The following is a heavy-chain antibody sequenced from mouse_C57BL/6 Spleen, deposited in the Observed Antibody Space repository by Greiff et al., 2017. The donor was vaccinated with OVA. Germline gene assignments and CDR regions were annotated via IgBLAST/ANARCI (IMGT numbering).Heavy chain of an antibody. J-gene: IGHJ2*01. CDR2: IYPGSGST. CDR1: GYTFTSYW. CDR3: ARTGSSPYDFDY. Sequence: QVQLKQPGAELVKPGASVKMSCKASGYTFTSYWITWVKQRPGQGLEWIGDIYPGSGSTNYNEKFKSKATLTVDTSSSTAYMQLSSLTSEDSAVYYCARTGSSPYDFDYWGQGTTLTVSS. V-gene: IGHV1-55*01. D-gene: IGHD1-1*01.